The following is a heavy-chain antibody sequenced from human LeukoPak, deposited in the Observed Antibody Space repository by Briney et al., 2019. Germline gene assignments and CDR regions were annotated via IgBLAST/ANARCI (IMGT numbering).Heavy chain of an antibody. CDR1: GGTFSSYA. J-gene: IGHJ5*02. CDR2: IIPIFGTA. D-gene: IGHD6-13*01. V-gene: IGHV1-69*01. CDR3: AREESSRLSAWFDP. Sequence: SVKVSCKASGGTFSSYAISWVRQAPGQGLEWMGGIIPIFGTANYAQKFQGRVTTTADESTSTAYMELSSLRSEDTAVYYCAREESSRLSAWFDPWGQGTLVTVSS.